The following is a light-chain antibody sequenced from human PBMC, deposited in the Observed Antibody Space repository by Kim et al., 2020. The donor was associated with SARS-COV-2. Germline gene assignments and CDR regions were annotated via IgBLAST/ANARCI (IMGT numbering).Light chain of an antibody. V-gene: IGLV3-1*01. CDR1: KLGDKY. Sequence: VSPRQTASITCSGDKLGDKYACWYQQKPGRSPVLVIYQDSKRPSGIPERFSGSNSGNTATLTISGTQAMDEADYYCQAWDSSTHVVFGGGTQLTVL. CDR3: QAWDSSTHVV. CDR2: QDS. J-gene: IGLJ2*01.